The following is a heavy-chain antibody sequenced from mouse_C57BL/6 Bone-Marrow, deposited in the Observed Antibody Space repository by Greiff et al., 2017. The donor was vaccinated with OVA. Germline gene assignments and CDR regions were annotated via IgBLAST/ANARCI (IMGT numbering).Heavy chain of an antibody. CDR1: GFSFNTYA. J-gene: IGHJ3*01. Sequence: EVQGVESGGGLVQPKGSLKLSCAASGFSFNTYAMNWVRQAPGKGLEWVARIRSKSNNYATYYADSVKDRFTISRDDSESMLYLQMNNLKTEDTAMYYCVSIGRGFAYWGQGTLVTVSA. CDR2: IRSKSNNYAT. V-gene: IGHV10-1*01. CDR3: VSIGRGFAY. D-gene: IGHD2-14*01.